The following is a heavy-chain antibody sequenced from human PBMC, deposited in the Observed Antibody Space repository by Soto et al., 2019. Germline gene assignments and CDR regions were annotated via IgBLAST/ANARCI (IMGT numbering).Heavy chain of an antibody. CDR1: A. Sequence: AMHWVRQAPGKGLEWVAVISYDGSNKYYADSVKGRFTISRDNSKNTLYLQMNSLRAEDTAVYYCARDPLWGTAMVLWYFYLLGRGTLVTVSS. CDR3: ARDPLWGTAMVLWYFYL. CDR2: ISYDGSNK. J-gene: IGHJ2*01. V-gene: IGHV3-30-3*01. D-gene: IGHD5-18*01.